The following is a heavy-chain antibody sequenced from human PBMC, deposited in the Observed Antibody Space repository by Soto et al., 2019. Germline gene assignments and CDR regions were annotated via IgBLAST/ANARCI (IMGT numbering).Heavy chain of an antibody. V-gene: IGHV1-69*13. Sequence: SVKVSCKASGGTFSSYAISWVRQAPGEGLEWMGGIIPIFGTANYAQKFQGSVTITEDESTSTAYMELSSLRSEDTAVYYCARDWYDFWSGYSGFGGREVWGQRTTVTASS. CDR3: ARDWYDFWSGYSGFGGREV. CDR2: IIPIFGTA. D-gene: IGHD3-3*01. CDR1: GGTFSSYA. J-gene: IGHJ6*02.